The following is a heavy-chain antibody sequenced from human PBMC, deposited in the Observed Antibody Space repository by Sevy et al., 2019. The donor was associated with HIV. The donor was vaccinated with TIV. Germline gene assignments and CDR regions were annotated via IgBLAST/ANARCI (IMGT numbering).Heavy chain of an antibody. J-gene: IGHJ5*02. Sequence: ASVKVSCETSGYTFTYYYIHWVRQAPGQGLEWMGWISPSSGGTQYAQKFQGRVSVTSDTSRRTSYMELRRLRSDDTALYYCARQVDNWFDPWGQGTPVTVSS. CDR3: ARQVDNWFDP. V-gene: IGHV1-2*02. D-gene: IGHD2-15*01. CDR2: ISPSSGGT. CDR1: GYTFTYYY.